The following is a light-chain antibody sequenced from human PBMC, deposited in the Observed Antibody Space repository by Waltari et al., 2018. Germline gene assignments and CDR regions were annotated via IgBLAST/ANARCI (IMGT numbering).Light chain of an antibody. CDR3: QPYDSSLSAV. J-gene: IGLJ3*02. CDR2: AYS. V-gene: IGLV1-40*01. Sequence: QSVLTQPPSVSGAPGQRVTISCTGSSSNIGAGYDVHWYQQLPGAAPKLPIYAYSNLPSGVPDRFYGSRSGTSASLAITGLQAEDEADDYCQPYDSSLSAVFGGGTKLTVL. CDR1: SSNIGAGYD.